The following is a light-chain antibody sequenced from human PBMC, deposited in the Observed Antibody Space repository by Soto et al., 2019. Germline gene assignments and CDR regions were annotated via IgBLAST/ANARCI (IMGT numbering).Light chain of an antibody. Sequence: DIQMTQSPSSLSASVGGRVTITCRASQSIISYLNWYQQKPGKAPKLLIYGASSLQSVVPSRFSGSGSGTDFTLTISSLQPEDFATYYCQQSYSTPTFGQGTKVEIK. CDR1: QSIISY. J-gene: IGKJ1*01. CDR3: QQSYSTPT. CDR2: GAS. V-gene: IGKV1-39*01.